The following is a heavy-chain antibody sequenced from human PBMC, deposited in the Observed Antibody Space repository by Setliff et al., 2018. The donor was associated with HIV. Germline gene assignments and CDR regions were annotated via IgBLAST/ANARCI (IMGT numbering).Heavy chain of an antibody. V-gene: IGHV3-48*01. CDR1: GFTFSGYS. CDR2: INYDSKII. Sequence: QPGGSLRLSCAASGFTFSGYSFNWVRQAPGKGLEWLTYINYDSKIIYNADSVKGRFIISRDNADNSVYLQMNSLRVEDTAVYYCASPYYDFVWGSYQPDYWGQGTLVTVSS. J-gene: IGHJ4*02. CDR3: ASPYYDFVWGSYQPDY. D-gene: IGHD3-16*02.